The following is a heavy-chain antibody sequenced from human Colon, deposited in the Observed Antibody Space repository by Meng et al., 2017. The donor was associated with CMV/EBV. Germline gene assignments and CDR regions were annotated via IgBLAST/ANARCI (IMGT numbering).Heavy chain of an antibody. J-gene: IGHJ4*02. CDR3: AKDEVPNNIDY. CDR1: GFTVNTYF. V-gene: IGHV3-53*01. CDR2: IYPDGRP. Sequence: LVECGGGLFQAGGSLRLSCAASGFTVNTYFMSWVRQAPGKGLEWVSIIYPDGRPFYADSVQGRFTISTDNSKNTLYLQMNSLRAEDTATYYCAKDEVPNNIDYWGQGTLVTVSS. D-gene: IGHD1/OR15-1a*01.